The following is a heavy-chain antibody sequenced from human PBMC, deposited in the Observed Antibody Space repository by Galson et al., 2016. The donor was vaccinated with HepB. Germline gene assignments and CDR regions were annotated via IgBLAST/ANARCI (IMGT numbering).Heavy chain of an antibody. CDR3: ATDLSQITRAGKYYYGLDV. D-gene: IGHD1-14*01. Sequence: SCKVSGYTLPELAIHWVRQAPGKGLEWMGGFNPEDGERISAQRFQGRLTMTEDSSTDTAFMDLSGLGSDDTAVYFCATDLSQITRAGKYYYGLDVWGKGTAVTDSP. CDR2: FNPEDGER. V-gene: IGHV1-24*01. CDR1: GYTLPELA. J-gene: IGHJ6*04.